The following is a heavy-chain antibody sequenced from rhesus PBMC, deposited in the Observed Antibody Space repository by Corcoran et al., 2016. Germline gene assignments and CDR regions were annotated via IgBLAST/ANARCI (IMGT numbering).Heavy chain of an antibody. V-gene: IGHV1S2*01. J-gene: IGHJ4*01. CDR3: ARDPRAAVTHYDH. D-gene: IGHD4-35*01. Sequence: QGQLVQSGAEVKKPGSSVKVSCQASGCSFTDYYIHWLRHAARQGLERMGRINPYNANTKYAQKFQGRVTMTGDTSTTTAYMELSSLRSDDTAVYYCARDPRAAVTHYDHWGQGVLVTVSS. CDR1: GCSFTDYY. CDR2: INPYNANT.